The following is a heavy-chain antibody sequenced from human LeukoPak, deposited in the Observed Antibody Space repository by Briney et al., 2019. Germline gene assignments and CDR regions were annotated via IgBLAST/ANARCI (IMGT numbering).Heavy chain of an antibody. CDR2: TKPDGSET. J-gene: IGHJ4*02. V-gene: IGHV3-7*01. CDR1: GFTFSTYW. CDR3: GKGGQSSSWFWVD. D-gene: IGHD6-13*01. Sequence: PGGSLRLSCAASGFTFSTYWMTWVRQAPGKGLEWVANTKPDGSETYYVDSVRGRFTISRDNAKNSLYLQMNSPRADDTAVYYCGKGGQSSSWFWVDWGQGTLVTVSS.